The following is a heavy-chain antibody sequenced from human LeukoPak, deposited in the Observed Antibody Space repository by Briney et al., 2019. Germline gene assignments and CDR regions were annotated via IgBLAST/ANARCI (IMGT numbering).Heavy chain of an antibody. CDR1: GYTFTGYY. V-gene: IGHV1-2*02. CDR3: ANPITVTTLPDAFDI. CDR2: INPNSGGT. J-gene: IGHJ3*02. Sequence: ASVKVSCKASGYTFTGYYMHWVRQAPGQGLEWMGWINPNSGGTNYAQKFQGRVTMTRDTSISTAYMELSRLRSDDTAVYYCANPITVTTLPDAFDIWGQGTMVTVSS. D-gene: IGHD4-17*01.